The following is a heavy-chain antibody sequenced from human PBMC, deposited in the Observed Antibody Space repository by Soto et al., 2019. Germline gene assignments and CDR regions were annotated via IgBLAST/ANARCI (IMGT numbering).Heavy chain of an antibody. D-gene: IGHD3-22*01. CDR2: IKQDGSEK. V-gene: IGHV3-7*01. J-gene: IGHJ3*02. Sequence: GGSLRLSCAASGFTFSSYWMSWVRQAPGKGLEWVANIKQDGSEKYYVDSVKGRFTISRDNAKNSLYLQMNSLRAEDTAVYYCARDSSGYYDAFDSWGQGTMVTVSS. CDR3: ARDSSGYYDAFDS. CDR1: GFTFSSYW.